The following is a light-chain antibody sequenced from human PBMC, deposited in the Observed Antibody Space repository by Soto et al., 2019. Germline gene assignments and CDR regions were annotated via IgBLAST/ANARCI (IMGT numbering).Light chain of an antibody. CDR2: SAS. CDR3: QQSYSTPCT. Sequence: DIQMTQSPSSLSASVGDRVTISCRASQSISTYLNWYQQKPGKAPKFLIYSASSLQSGVPSRFSGSASGTDFTLTISSLQPEDFATYYCQQSYSTPCTFGQGTKLEIK. CDR1: QSISTY. J-gene: IGKJ2*02. V-gene: IGKV1-39*01.